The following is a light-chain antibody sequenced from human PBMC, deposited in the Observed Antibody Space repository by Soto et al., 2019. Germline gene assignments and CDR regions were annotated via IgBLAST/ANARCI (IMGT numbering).Light chain of an antibody. CDR1: QSISSW. CDR3: QQYNTYSSLT. V-gene: IGKV1-5*01. Sequence: DIQMTQSPSTLSASVGDRVTITCRVSQSISSWLAWYQQKLGRAPRLLIYDASSLESGVPSRFSGSGYGTEFTLTISSLQPDDFATYYCQQYNTYSSLTFGGGTKVEIK. J-gene: IGKJ4*01. CDR2: DAS.